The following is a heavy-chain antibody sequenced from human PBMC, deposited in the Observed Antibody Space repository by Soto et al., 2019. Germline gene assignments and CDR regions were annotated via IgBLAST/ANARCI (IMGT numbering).Heavy chain of an antibody. Sequence: RLSCAASGFTFSGYAMTWVRQAPGKGLEWVSSITGSGTSTYYADSVKGRFIISRDNSKNTVSLQMNSLRADDTAVYYCGKSPDFYYYIMDVWGQGTTVTVSS. J-gene: IGHJ6*02. CDR3: GKSPDFYYYIMDV. V-gene: IGHV3-23*01. CDR1: GFTFSGYA. CDR2: ITGSGTST.